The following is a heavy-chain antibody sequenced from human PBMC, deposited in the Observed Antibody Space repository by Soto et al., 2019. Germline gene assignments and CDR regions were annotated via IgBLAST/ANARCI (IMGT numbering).Heavy chain of an antibody. V-gene: IGHV4-61*01. D-gene: IGHD2-15*01. CDR2: IYYSGST. J-gene: IGHJ3*02. CDR1: GGSVSSGSYY. Sequence: SETLSLTCTVSGGSVSSGSYYWSWIRQPPGKGLEWIGYIYYSGSTNYNPSLKSRVTISVDTSKNQFSLKLSSVTAADTAVYYCARVPDLVVAATRDAFDIWGQGTMVTVSS. CDR3: ARVPDLVVAATRDAFDI.